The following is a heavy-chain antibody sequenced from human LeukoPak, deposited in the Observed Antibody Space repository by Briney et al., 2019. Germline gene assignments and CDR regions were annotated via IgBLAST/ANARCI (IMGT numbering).Heavy chain of an antibody. CDR1: GGTFSSYA. CDR2: IIPILGIA. D-gene: IGHD3-22*01. V-gene: IGHV1-69*04. Sequence: GASVKVSCKASGGTFSSYAISWVRQAPGQGLEWMGRIIPILGIANYAQKFQGRVTITADKSTSTAYMELSSLRSEDTAVYYCARDEISPGVWRSSGYQVYFDYWGQGTLVTVSS. CDR3: ARDEISPGVWRSSGYQVYFDY. J-gene: IGHJ4*02.